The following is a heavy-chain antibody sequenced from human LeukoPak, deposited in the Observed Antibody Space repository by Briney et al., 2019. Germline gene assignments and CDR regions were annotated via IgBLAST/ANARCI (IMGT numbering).Heavy chain of an antibody. Sequence: GASVKVSCKASGYTFTGYYMHWVRQAPGQGLEWMGWINPNSGGTNYAQKFQGWVTMTRDTSISTAYMELSRLRSDDTAVYYCARDVDFWSGYYVSWGQGTLVTVSS. D-gene: IGHD3-3*01. J-gene: IGHJ5*02. CDR2: INPNSGGT. CDR1: GYTFTGYY. CDR3: ARDVDFWSGYYVS. V-gene: IGHV1-2*04.